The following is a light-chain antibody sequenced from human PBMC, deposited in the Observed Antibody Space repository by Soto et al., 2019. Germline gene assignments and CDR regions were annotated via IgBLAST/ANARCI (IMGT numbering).Light chain of an antibody. CDR1: SSDVGGSNF. CDR2: EVS. J-gene: IGLJ3*02. CDR3: SSYAGSNTVM. Sequence: QSALTQPPSASGSPGQSVTISCTGTSSDVGGSNFVSWYQQYPGKAPKLMIYEVSKRPSGVPDRFSGSKSGNTASLTVSGLQGEDEADYYCSSYAGSNTVMFGGGTKLTVL. V-gene: IGLV2-8*01.